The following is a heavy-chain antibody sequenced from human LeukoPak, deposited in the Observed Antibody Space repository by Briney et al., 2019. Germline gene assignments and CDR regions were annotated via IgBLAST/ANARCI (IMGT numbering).Heavy chain of an antibody. CDR1: GFTFSDAW. Sequence: GGSLRLSCAASGFTFSDAWMSWVRQAPGKGLEWVANINEDGSEKYYVDSVKGRFTISGDNAKKSLYLQMNSLRAEDTAVYYCARSRYCNGGTCYFDYWGQGTLVTVSS. CDR3: ARSRYCNGGTCYFDY. V-gene: IGHV3-7*01. D-gene: IGHD2-15*01. CDR2: INEDGSEK. J-gene: IGHJ4*02.